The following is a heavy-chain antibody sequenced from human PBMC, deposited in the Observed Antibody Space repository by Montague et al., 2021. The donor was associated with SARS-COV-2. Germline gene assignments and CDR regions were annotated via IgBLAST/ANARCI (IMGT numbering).Heavy chain of an antibody. Sequence: SLRLSCAASGFTVSSNYMSWVRQAPGKGLEWVSVIYSGGSTYYADSVKGRFTISRDNSNNTLYLQMNSLRAEDTAVYYCARVYGSGSYYGVGMDVWGQGTTVTVSS. CDR3: ARVYGSGSYYGVGMDV. V-gene: IGHV3-66*02. D-gene: IGHD3-10*01. CDR2: IYSGGST. J-gene: IGHJ6*02. CDR1: GFTVSSNY.